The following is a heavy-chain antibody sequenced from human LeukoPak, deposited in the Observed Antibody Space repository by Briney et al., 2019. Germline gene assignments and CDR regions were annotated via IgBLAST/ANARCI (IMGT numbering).Heavy chain of an antibody. V-gene: IGHV4-31*11. D-gene: IGHD3-10*01. CDR2: IYYSGST. Sequence: PSKTLSLTCAVSGDSISSGGYWWSWIRQHPGKGLEWIGYIYYSGSTYYNPSLKSRVTISVDTSKNQFSLKLSSVTAADTAVYYCARALWFGESYRFDPWGQGTLVTVSS. CDR1: GDSISSGGYW. CDR3: ARALWFGESYRFDP. J-gene: IGHJ5*02.